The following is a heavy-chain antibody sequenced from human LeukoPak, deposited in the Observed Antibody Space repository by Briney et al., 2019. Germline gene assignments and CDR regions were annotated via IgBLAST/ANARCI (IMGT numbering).Heavy chain of an antibody. CDR1: GGSISSSSYY. CDR3: AKTRGSGGSPHFDF. V-gene: IGHV4-39*01. CDR2: IFYSGNT. Sequence: SETLSLICTVSGGSISSSSYYWGWIRQTPGKGLEWIANIFYSGNTYYNPSLQSRVTISVDTSTNQFSLKLSSVTAADTAVYHCAKTRGSGGSPHFDFWGQGTLVTVSS. J-gene: IGHJ4*02. D-gene: IGHD2-15*01.